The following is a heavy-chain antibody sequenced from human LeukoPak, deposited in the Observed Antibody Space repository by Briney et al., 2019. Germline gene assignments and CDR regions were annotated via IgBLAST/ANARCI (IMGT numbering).Heavy chain of an antibody. CDR2: INHSGST. Sequence: SETLSLTCAVYGGSFSGYYWSWIRQPPGKGLEWIGEINHSGSTNYNPSLKSRVTISVDTSKNQFSLKLSSVTAADTAVYYCARDNSGWYEFDYWGQGTLVTVSS. CDR1: GGSFSGYY. V-gene: IGHV4-34*01. J-gene: IGHJ4*02. CDR3: ARDNSGWYEFDY. D-gene: IGHD6-19*01.